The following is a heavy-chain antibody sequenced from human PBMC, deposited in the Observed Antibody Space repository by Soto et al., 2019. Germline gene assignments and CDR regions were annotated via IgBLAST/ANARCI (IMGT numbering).Heavy chain of an antibody. D-gene: IGHD6-6*01. V-gene: IGHV5-51*01. CDR3: ARQFGSSSSRISYYYYGMDV. J-gene: IGHJ6*02. Sequence: PGESLKISCKGSGYSFTSYWIGWVRQMPGKGLEWMGIIYPGDSDTRYSPSFQGQVTISADKSISTAYLQWSSLKASDTAMYYCARQFGSSSSRISYYYYGMDVWGQGTTVTVSS. CDR1: GYSFTSYW. CDR2: IYPGDSDT.